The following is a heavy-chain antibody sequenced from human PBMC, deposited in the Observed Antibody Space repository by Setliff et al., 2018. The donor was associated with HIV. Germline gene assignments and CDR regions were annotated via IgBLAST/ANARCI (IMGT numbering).Heavy chain of an antibody. CDR3: AREGGSSGYCGYFDY. CDR2: IKQDGSEK. D-gene: IGHD3-22*01. CDR1: GFTFSSYW. V-gene: IGHV3-7*01. J-gene: IGHJ4*02. Sequence: PGGSLRLSCAASGFTFSSYWMSWVRQAPGKGLEWMANIKQDGSEKYYVDSVKGRFTISRDNSKNTLYLQMNSLRAEDTAVYYCAREGGSSGYCGYFDYWGQGTLVTVSS.